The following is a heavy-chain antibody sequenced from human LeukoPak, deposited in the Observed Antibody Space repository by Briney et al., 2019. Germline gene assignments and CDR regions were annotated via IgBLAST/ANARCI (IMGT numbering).Heavy chain of an antibody. Sequence: PSETLSLTCAVYGGSFSGYYRSWIRQPPGKGLEWIGEINHSGSTNYNPSLKSRVTISVDTSKNQFSLKLSSVTAADTAVYYCARRPIFYYDSSGLSPFDYWGQGTLVTVSS. D-gene: IGHD3-22*01. CDR2: INHSGST. J-gene: IGHJ4*02. CDR1: GGSFSGYY. V-gene: IGHV4-34*01. CDR3: ARRPIFYYDSSGLSPFDY.